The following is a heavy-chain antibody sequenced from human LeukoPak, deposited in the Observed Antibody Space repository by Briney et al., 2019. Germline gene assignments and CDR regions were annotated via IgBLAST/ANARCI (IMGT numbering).Heavy chain of an antibody. V-gene: IGHV3-7*01. D-gene: IGHD3-3*01. Sequence: PGGSLRLSCAASGLTFSSYWRSWVRQAPGKGLEWVANIKQDGSEKYYVDSVKGRFTISRDNAKNSLYLQMNSLRAEDTAVYYCARAGAYDFWSGYVYYFDYWGQGTLVTVSS. CDR1: GLTFSSYW. J-gene: IGHJ4*02. CDR3: ARAGAYDFWSGYVYYFDY. CDR2: IKQDGSEK.